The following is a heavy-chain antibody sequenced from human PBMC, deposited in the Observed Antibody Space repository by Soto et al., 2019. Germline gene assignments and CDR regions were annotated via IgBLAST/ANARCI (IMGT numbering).Heavy chain of an antibody. CDR1: GFTFDYYW. CDR3: ARGDRGGFDL. V-gene: IGHV3-74*01. D-gene: IGHD3-10*01. J-gene: IGHJ3*01. Sequence: EVQLVESGGGLVQPGASRRLSCAASGFTFDYYWMHWVRQAPGKGLVWVSRVHSDGTTTTYADSVKGRFTISRDNARNTVSLQMSSLRAEDTAIYYCARGDRGGFDLWGHGTVVTVSS. CDR2: VHSDGTTT.